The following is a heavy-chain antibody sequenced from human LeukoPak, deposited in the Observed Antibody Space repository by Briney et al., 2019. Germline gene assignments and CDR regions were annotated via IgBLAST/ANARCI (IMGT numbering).Heavy chain of an antibody. D-gene: IGHD6-19*01. CDR1: GDSISSYY. Sequence: SETLSLTCTVSGDSISSYYWSWIRQPPGKGLEWIGEINHSGSTNYNPSLKSRVTISVDTSKNQFSLKLSSVTAADTAVYYCARALIAVAGNWFDPWGQGTLVTVSS. V-gene: IGHV4-34*01. CDR3: ARALIAVAGNWFDP. J-gene: IGHJ5*02. CDR2: INHSGST.